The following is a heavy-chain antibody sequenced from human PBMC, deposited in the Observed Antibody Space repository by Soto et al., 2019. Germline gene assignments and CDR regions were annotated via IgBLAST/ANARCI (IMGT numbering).Heavy chain of an antibody. J-gene: IGHJ4*02. CDR3: AKDFGQWPTLALDN. Sequence: PGGSLRLSCAASGFTFSKNAVSWVRQAPGKGLEWVSGITGSGGSTYYADSVKGRFTISRDNSRDTVFLHMNSLRAEDTAVYYCAKDFGQWPTLALDNWCQGTLVTVSS. CDR2: ITGSGGST. V-gene: IGHV3-23*01. D-gene: IGHD6-19*01. CDR1: GFTFSKNA.